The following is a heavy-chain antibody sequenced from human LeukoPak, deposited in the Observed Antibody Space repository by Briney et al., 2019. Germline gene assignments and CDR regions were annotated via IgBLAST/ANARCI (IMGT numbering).Heavy chain of an antibody. CDR3: ARDLGLGGAFDI. V-gene: IGHV1-69*13. Sequence: SVKVSCKASGYTFTGYYMHWVRQAPGQGLEWMGGIIPIFGTANYAQKFQGRVTITADESTSTAYMELSSLRSEDTAVYYCARDLGLGGAFDIWGQGTMVTVSS. CDR2: IIPIFGTA. D-gene: IGHD1-26*01. J-gene: IGHJ3*02. CDR1: GYTFTGYY.